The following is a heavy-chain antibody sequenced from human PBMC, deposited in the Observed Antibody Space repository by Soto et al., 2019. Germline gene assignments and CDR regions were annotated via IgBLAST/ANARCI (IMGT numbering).Heavy chain of an antibody. CDR1: GFTFTSSA. Sequence: SVKVSCKASGFTFTSSAVQWVRQARGQRLEWIGWIVVGSGNTNYAQKFQERVTITRDMSTSTAYMELSSLRSEDTAVYYCAADNHYYDSSGYLHVHFDYWGQGTLVTVSS. V-gene: IGHV1-58*01. CDR3: AADNHYYDSSGYLHVHFDY. J-gene: IGHJ4*02. CDR2: IVVGSGNT. D-gene: IGHD3-22*01.